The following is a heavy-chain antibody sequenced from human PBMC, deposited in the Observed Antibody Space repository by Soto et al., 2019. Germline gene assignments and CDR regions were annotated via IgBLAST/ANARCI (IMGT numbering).Heavy chain of an antibody. D-gene: IGHD2-15*01. CDR1: GFIFRTYS. CDR3: ARGLSWRRGPFDF. V-gene: IGHV3-48*02. J-gene: IGHJ4*02. CDR2: ISESSRTI. Sequence: EVQLVESGGGFKQPGGSLRLSCAASGFIFRTYSMNWVRQVPGKGLEWISYISESSRTIVYADSVRGRFTVSRDNANSSLYLQMVSLRDEDTAIYYCARGLSWRRGPFDFWGQGTLVTVSS.